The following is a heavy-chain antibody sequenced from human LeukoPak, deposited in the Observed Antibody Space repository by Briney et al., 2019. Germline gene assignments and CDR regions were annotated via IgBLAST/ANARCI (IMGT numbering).Heavy chain of an antibody. CDR2: INHSGST. CDR1: GGSFSGYY. V-gene: IGHV4-34*01. J-gene: IGHJ4*02. D-gene: IGHD3-3*01. CDR3: ARGPRYYDFWSGLRFDY. Sequence: SETLSLTCAVYGGSFSGYYWSWIRQPPGKGLEWIGAINHSGSTNYNPSPKSRVTISVDTSKNQFSLKLSSVTAADTAVYYCARGPRYYDFWSGLRFDYWGQGTLVTVSS.